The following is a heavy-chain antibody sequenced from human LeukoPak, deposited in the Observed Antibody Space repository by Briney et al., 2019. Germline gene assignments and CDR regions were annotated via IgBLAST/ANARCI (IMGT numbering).Heavy chain of an antibody. J-gene: IGHJ5*02. CDR2: INHRGST. CDR1: GGSFSGYY. D-gene: IGHD2-21*01. Sequence: SETLSLTCAVYGGSFSGYYWSWIRQPPGKGLEWIGEINHRGSTNYNPSLKSRVTISVDTSKNQFSLKLSSVTAADTAVYYCVRVHIAVVSPIGNWFDPWGQGTLVTVSS. CDR3: VRVHIAVVSPIGNWFDP. V-gene: IGHV4-34*01.